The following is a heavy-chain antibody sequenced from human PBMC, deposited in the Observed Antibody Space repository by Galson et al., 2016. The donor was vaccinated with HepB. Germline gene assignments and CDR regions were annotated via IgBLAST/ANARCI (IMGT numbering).Heavy chain of an antibody. CDR3: ARDVFSDWKFHYYMDV. Sequence: SLRLSCAASGFSFSDSYMSWIRQAPGKGLEWVSSITTSSNYTNYADSVKGRFTISRDNAKNSLYLHMNSLRAEDTAVYYCARDVFSDWKFHYYMDVWGKGTTVTVSS. CDR2: ITTSSNYT. CDR1: GFSFSDSY. D-gene: IGHD1-1*01. V-gene: IGHV3-11*06. J-gene: IGHJ6*03.